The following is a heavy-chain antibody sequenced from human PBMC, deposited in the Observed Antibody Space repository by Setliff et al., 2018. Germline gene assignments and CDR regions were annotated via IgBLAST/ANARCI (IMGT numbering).Heavy chain of an antibody. CDR3: TRDRRLAAPYYYYYYMDA. CDR1: GFTFSSYW. J-gene: IGHJ6*03. CDR2: IRGKPSSGTT. D-gene: IGHD6-6*01. Sequence: GGSLRLSCAASGFTFSSYWMSWVRQAPGKGLEWVGFIRGKPSSGTTEYAASVKGRFTISRDDSKSIAYLQMNSLKTEDTAVYYCTRDRRLAAPYYYYYYMDAWGKGTTVTVS. V-gene: IGHV3-49*04.